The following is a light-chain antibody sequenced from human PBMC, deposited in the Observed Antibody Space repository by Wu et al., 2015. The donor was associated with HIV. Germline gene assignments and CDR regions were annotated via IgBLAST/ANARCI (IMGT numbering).Light chain of an antibody. CDR1: QDISNY. CDR2: AAS. CDR3: QKYNSAPWT. V-gene: IGKV1-27*01. J-gene: IGKJ1*01. Sequence: DIQMTQSPSSLSASVGDRVTITCRASQDISNYLAWYQQKPGKVPDHLIYAASTLQSGVPSRFSGGGSGTDFTLTIISLQPEDVATYYCQKYNSAPWTFGHGTKVEIK.